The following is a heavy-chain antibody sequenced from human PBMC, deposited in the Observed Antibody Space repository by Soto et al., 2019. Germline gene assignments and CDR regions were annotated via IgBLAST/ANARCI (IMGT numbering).Heavy chain of an antibody. CDR3: ARGPWFGELFYWFEP. D-gene: IGHD3-10*01. J-gene: IGHJ5*02. CDR1: GGSFSGYY. CDR2: INHSGST. Sequence: SETLSLTCAVYGGSFSGYYWSWLRQPPGKGLEWIGEINHSGSTNYNPSLKSRVTISVDTSKNQFSLKLSSVTAADTAVYYCARGPWFGELFYWFEPWGQGTLVTVSS. V-gene: IGHV4-34*01.